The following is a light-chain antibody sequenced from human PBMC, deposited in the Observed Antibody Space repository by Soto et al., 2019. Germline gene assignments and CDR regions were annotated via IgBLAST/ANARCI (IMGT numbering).Light chain of an antibody. CDR3: SSYTSSSTWV. CDR1: SSDVGSYNY. CDR2: EVS. J-gene: IGLJ3*02. V-gene: IGLV2-14*01. Sequence: QSALTQPASVSGSPGQSITISCNGTSSDVGSYNYVSWHQQNPGKAPKLLIYEVSNRPSGVSNRFSGSKSGNTASLTISGLQAEDEADYYCSSYTSSSTWVFGGGTKVTVL.